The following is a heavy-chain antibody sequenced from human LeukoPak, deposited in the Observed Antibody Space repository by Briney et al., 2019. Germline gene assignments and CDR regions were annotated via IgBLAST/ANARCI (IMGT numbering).Heavy chain of an antibody. Sequence: SETLSLTCTVSGGSISSSSYYWGWIRQPPGKGLEWIGSIYYSGSTYYNPSLKSRVTISVDTSKNQFSLKLSSVTAADTAVYYCARQRYNWNDRGYYYYYMDVWGKGTTVTISS. V-gene: IGHV4-39*01. CDR3: ARQRYNWNDRGYYYYYMDV. D-gene: IGHD1-1*01. CDR2: IYYSGST. CDR1: GGSISSSSYY. J-gene: IGHJ6*03.